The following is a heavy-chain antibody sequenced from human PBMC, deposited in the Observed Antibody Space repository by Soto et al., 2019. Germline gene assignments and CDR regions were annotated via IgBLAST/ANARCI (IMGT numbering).Heavy chain of an antibody. Sequence: GGSLRLSCAASGFTFSSYWMHWVRQVPGEGLVWVSRINGDGSTATYADSVKGRFTISRDNAKNTVYLQMNSLRVEDTAVYYCARGPSLGTEILGYWGQGTLVTVSS. J-gene: IGHJ4*02. D-gene: IGHD3-3*01. V-gene: IGHV3-74*01. CDR2: INGDGSTA. CDR1: GFTFSSYW. CDR3: ARGPSLGTEILGY.